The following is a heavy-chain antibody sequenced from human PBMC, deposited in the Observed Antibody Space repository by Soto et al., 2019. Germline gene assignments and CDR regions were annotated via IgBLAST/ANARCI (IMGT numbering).Heavy chain of an antibody. J-gene: IGHJ1*01. CDR2: IRSKAYGGTA. CDR3: AQTPDIAARLEYFQH. Sequence: GGSLRLSCTASGFTFGDYAMSWVRQAPGKGLEWVGFIRSKAYGGTAEYAASVKGRFTISRDESKSIAYLRMNSLKTEDAAVYYCAQTPDIAARLEYFQHWGQGTLVTVS. CDR1: GFTFGDYA. V-gene: IGHV3-49*04. D-gene: IGHD6-6*01.